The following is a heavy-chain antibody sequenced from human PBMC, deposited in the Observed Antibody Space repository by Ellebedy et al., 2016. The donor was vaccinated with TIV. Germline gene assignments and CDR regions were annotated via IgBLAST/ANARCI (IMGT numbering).Heavy chain of an antibody. V-gene: IGHV1-69*13. J-gene: IGHJ4*02. Sequence: ASVKVSCKASGGIFRSYAISWVRQAPGQGLEWIGGIIAVFGTANYAQNFQGRVTITADESTSTAYMELSSLRSDDTAVYYCARGRQYFETFFDQWGQGTLVTVSS. CDR1: GGIFRSYA. CDR3: ARGRQYFETFFDQ. CDR2: IIAVFGTA. D-gene: IGHD2/OR15-2a*01.